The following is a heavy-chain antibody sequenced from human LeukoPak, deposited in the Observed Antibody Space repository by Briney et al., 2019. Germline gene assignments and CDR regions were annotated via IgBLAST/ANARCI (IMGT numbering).Heavy chain of an antibody. CDR3: ARVGCYYDKGAFDI. J-gene: IGHJ3*02. Sequence: GGSLRLSCAASGFTFSSYSMNWVRQAPGKGLEWVSYISTSSNTIYYADSVKGRFTISRDNAMNSLYLQMNSLRDEDTAVYYCARVGCYYDKGAFDIWGQGTMVTVSS. CDR2: ISTSSNTI. V-gene: IGHV3-48*02. CDR1: GFTFSSYS. D-gene: IGHD3-22*01.